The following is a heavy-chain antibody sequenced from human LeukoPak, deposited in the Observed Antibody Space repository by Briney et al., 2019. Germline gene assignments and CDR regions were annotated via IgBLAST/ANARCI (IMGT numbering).Heavy chain of an antibody. V-gene: IGHV3-23*01. CDR2: ISGSGSTT. CDR1: GFTFSSYA. CDR3: ARGGDTIGSIRSPFDI. D-gene: IGHD3-22*01. J-gene: IGHJ3*02. Sequence: PGGSLRLSCAASGFTFSSYAMSWVRQAPGKGLEWVSGISGSGSTTYYADSVKGRFIISRDNSKNTVYLQLNSLRAEDTAVYYCARGGDTIGSIRSPFDIWGQGTMVTVSS.